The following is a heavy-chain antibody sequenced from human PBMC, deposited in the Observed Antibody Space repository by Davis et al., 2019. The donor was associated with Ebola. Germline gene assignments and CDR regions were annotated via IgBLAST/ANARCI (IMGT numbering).Heavy chain of an antibody. CDR3: ARADGDYVHFDY. V-gene: IGHV4-38-2*01. D-gene: IGHD4-17*01. Sequence: SETLSLTCAVSGYSISSGYYWGWIRQPPGKGLEWIGSIYHSGSTYYNPSLKSRVTISVDTSKTQFSLEVSSVTAADTAVYYCARADGDYVHFDYWGQGILVTVSS. J-gene: IGHJ4*02. CDR2: IYHSGST. CDR1: GYSISSGYY.